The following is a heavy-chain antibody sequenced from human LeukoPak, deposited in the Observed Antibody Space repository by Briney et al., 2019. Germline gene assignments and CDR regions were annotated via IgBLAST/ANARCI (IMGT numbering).Heavy chain of an antibody. CDR2: IYSGGST. V-gene: IGHV3-53*01. Sequence: GGSLRLSCAASGFTVSSNYMSWVRQAPGKGLEWVSVIYSGGSTYYADSVKGRFTVSRDNRKNTLYLQVNNLRAEDTAVYYCAKDEIPRNRVYDAFDIWGQGTKVTVSS. J-gene: IGHJ3*02. CDR3: AKDEIPRNRVYDAFDI. D-gene: IGHD5-24*01. CDR1: GFTVSSNY.